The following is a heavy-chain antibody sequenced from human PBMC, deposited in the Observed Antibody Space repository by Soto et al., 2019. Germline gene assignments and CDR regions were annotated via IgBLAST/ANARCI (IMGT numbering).Heavy chain of an antibody. CDR3: ARVTYSSGGWFEP. CDR1: GGSFSGYY. CDR2: INHSGST. J-gene: IGHJ5*02. D-gene: IGHD3-10*01. Sequence: SETLSLTCAVYGGSFSGYYWSWIRQPPGKGLEWIGEINHSGSTNYNPSLKSRVTISVDTSKNQFSLKLSSVTAADTAVYYCARVTYSSGGWFEPWGQGTLVTVPS. V-gene: IGHV4-34*01.